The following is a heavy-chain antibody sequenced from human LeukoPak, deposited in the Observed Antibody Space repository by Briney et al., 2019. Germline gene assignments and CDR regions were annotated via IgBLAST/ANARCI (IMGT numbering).Heavy chain of an antibody. CDR1: GYSFTSYW. V-gene: IGHV5-51*01. D-gene: IGHD3-3*01. Sequence: GESLKISCKGSGYSFTSYWIGWVRQMPGKGLEWMGIIYPGDSDTRYSPSFQGQVTISADKSISTAYLQWSSLKASDTAMYYCARQDSDTIFDYYYMDVWGKGTTVTASS. CDR3: ARQDSDTIFDYYYMDV. CDR2: IYPGDSDT. J-gene: IGHJ6*03.